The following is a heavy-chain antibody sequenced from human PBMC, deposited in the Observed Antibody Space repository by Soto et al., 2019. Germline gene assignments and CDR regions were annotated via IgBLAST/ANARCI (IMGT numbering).Heavy chain of an antibody. CDR1: GFTFSSYW. CDR2: IKQDVSEK. D-gene: IGHD6-13*01. CDR3: ARDLGGYSSSYSDPYDY. V-gene: IGHV3-7*01. J-gene: IGHJ4*02. Sequence: GGSLRLSCAASGFTFSSYWMSWVRQAPGKGLEWVANIKQDVSEKYYVDSVKGRFTISRDNAKNSLYLQMNSLRVEDTAVYYCARDLGGYSSSYSDPYDYWGQGTLVTVSS.